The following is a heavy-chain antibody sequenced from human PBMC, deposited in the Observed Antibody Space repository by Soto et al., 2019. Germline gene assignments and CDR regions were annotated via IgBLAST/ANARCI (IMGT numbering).Heavy chain of an antibody. Sequence: EVQLLESGGGLVQPGGSLRLSCAASGFTFSSYAMSWVRQAPGKGLEWVSAISGSGGSTYYADSVKGRFTISRDNSKNTLYLQMNSLRDEDTAVYYCAKDPYDFWSGYLGYWGQGTLVTVSS. CDR1: GFTFSSYA. CDR3: AKDPYDFWSGYLGY. D-gene: IGHD3-3*01. CDR2: ISGSGGST. J-gene: IGHJ4*02. V-gene: IGHV3-23*01.